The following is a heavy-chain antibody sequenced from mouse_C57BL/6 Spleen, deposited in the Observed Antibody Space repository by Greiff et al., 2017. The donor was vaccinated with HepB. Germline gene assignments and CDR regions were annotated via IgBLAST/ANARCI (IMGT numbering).Heavy chain of an antibody. J-gene: IGHJ2*01. CDR3: ARRGSTVVASFDY. Sequence: VKLQESGAELVRPGTSVKMSCKASGYTFTNYWIGWAKQRPGHGLEWIGDIYPGGGYTNYNEKFKGKATLTADKSSSTAYMQFSSLTSEDSAIYYCARRGSTVVASFDYWGQGTTLTVSS. CDR2: IYPGGGYT. V-gene: IGHV1-63*01. CDR1: GYTFTNYW. D-gene: IGHD1-1*01.